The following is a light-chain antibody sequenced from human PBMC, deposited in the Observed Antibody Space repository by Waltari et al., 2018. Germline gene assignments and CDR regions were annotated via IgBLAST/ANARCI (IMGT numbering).Light chain of an antibody. CDR3: AAWDDSLNGPV. Sequence: QSVLTQPPSASGTHGQRVTISCSGSSSNIGSNTVTWYQQLPGTAPKLLSYSNNQRPSGVPDRFSGSKSGTSASLAISGLQSEDEADYYCAAWDDSLNGPVFGGGTKLTVL. V-gene: IGLV1-44*01. CDR2: SNN. CDR1: SSNIGSNT. J-gene: IGLJ3*02.